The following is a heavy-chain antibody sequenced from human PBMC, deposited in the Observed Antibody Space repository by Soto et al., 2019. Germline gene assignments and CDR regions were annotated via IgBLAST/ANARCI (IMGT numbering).Heavy chain of an antibody. D-gene: IGHD2-15*01. Sequence: EVQLLESGGGLVQPGESLRLSCAASGSTLSSYAMSWVRQAPGKGLEWVSSISGSGVSTYYADSVKGRFTISRDNSKDTLYPQMHRLRAEHTAVYYCAKDSAACSGAACYSYFSFSATDFWGQGTTVTVSS. CDR1: GSTLSSYA. V-gene: IGHV3-23*01. CDR3: AKDSAACSGAACYSYFSFSATDF. J-gene: IGHJ6*02. CDR2: ISGSGVST.